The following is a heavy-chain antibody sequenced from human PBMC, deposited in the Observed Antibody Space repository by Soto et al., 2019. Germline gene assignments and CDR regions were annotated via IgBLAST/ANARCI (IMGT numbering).Heavy chain of an antibody. CDR1: GLTVNNFA. CDR2: ISGGARTT. V-gene: IGHV3-23*01. D-gene: IGHD2-21*02. J-gene: IGHJ1*01. CDR3: AQVVVGATAVLAWGPKAPPGKYFQH. Sequence: EVHFLESGGGLVRPGGSLRLSCAASGLTVNNFAMSWVRQAPGKGLEWVSTISGGARTTDYADSVKGRFPISRDNSKNTVFLQMDSLRVEDTAVYYCAQVVVGATAVLAWGPKAPPGKYFQHWGQGTLVTVSS.